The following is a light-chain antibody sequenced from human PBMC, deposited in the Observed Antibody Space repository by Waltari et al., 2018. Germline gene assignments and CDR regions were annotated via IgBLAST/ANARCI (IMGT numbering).Light chain of an antibody. Sequence: EVVLTQSPGTLSLSPGERATLSCRASQSVSKYLAWYQQRPGQAPRLLIYAASTRATGVPDRFSGSGFGTDFSLTISRLEPEDFAVYYCQNHERLPATFGQGTMVEIK. V-gene: IGKV3-20*01. CDR3: QNHERLPAT. CDR1: QSVSKY. J-gene: IGKJ1*01. CDR2: AAS.